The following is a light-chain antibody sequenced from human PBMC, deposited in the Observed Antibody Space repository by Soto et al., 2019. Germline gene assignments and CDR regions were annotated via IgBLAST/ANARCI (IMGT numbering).Light chain of an antibody. CDR1: QSISSD. J-gene: IGKJ2*01. CDR3: QQSYSTLYT. CDR2: AAS. V-gene: IGKV1-39*01. Sequence: DIPMSQSPSSLAASVGDRVTIPCRASQSISSDLNWYQQKPGKAPKRLIYAASSLQSGVPSRFSGSGSGTDFTLTISSLHPEDFATYYGQQSYSTLYTFGQGTKLEI.